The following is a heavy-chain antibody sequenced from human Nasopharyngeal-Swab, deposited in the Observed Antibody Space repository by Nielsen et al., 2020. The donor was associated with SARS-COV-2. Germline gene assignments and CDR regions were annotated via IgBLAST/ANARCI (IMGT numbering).Heavy chain of an antibody. CDR3: ARGGPSLVDY. CDR2: IYYSGST. V-gene: IGHV4-59*08. Sequence: SEPLSFTCPVSGGSISSYYWSWIRQPPGKGLEWIGYIYYSGSTNYNPSLKSRVTISVDTSKNQFSLKLSSVTAADTAVYYCARGGPSLVDYWGQGTLVTVSS. D-gene: IGHD3-16*01. CDR1: GGSISSYY. J-gene: IGHJ4*02.